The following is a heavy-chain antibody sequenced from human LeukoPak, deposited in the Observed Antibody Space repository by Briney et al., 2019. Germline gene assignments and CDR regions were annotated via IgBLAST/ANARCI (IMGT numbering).Heavy chain of an antibody. V-gene: IGHV4-59*01. CDR3: ARYGSGSYHFDY. J-gene: IGHJ4*02. Sequence: SETLSLTCTVSGGSISSYYWSWIRQPPGKGLEWIGFIYYSGSTNYNPSLKSRLTISVDTSKNQFSLKLSSVTAADTAVYYCARYGSGSYHFDYWGQGTLVTVSS. CDR2: IYYSGST. CDR1: GGSISSYY. D-gene: IGHD3-10*01.